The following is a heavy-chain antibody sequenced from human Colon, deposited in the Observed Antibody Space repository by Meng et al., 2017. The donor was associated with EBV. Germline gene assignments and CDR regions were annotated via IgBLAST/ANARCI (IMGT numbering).Heavy chain of an antibody. D-gene: IGHD6-19*01. V-gene: IGHV1-3*04. J-gene: IGHJ4*02. Sequence: HVQFVQSGTEVKKPGATVEVSCKASGYTFTSYAMNWVRQAPGQRLEWMGWINTGNGETKYSQKFQGRVTLTRDTSASTAYMELSSLRSEDTAVYYCASRPGIAVAGFDYWGQGTLVTVSS. CDR2: INTGNGET. CDR3: ASRPGIAVAGFDY. CDR1: GYTFTSYA.